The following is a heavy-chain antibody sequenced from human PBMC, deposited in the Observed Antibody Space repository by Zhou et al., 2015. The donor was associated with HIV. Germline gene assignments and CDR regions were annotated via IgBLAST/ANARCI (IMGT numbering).Heavy chain of an antibody. CDR3: ARYDVGNGYCSGGSCYPGGFGS. V-gene: IGHV1-69*01. D-gene: IGHD2-15*01. CDR2: IIPIFGTA. CDR1: GGTFSSYA. Sequence: QVQLVQSGAEVKKPGSSVKVSCKASGGTFSSYAISWVRQAPGQGLEWMGGIIPIFGTANYAQKFQGRVTITADESTSTAYMELSSLRSEDTAVYYCARYDVGNGYCSGGSCYPGGFGSWGQGTLVTVSS. J-gene: IGHJ5*02.